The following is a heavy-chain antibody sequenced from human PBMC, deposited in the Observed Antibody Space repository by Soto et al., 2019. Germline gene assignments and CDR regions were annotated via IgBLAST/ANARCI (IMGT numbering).Heavy chain of an antibody. D-gene: IGHD2-2*01. CDR1: GGTFGSYA. J-gene: IGHJ6*04. V-gene: IGHV1-69*01. Sequence: QVQLVQSGAEVKKPGSSVKVSCKASGGTFGSYAISWVRQAPGQGLEWRGGIIPIPGTANYAQKFQGRVTIAADESTSTDYMELSSLRSKDTAVYYCARSQGSSTSLEIYYCYYYGMDGWGKGTTVTVSS. CDR2: IIPIPGTA. CDR3: ARSQGSSTSLEIYYCYYYGMDG.